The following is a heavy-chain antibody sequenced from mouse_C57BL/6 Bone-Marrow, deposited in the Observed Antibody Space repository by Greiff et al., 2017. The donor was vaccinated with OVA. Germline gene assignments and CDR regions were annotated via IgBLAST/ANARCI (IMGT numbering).Heavy chain of an antibody. CDR3: ARLTRYDYDEGFDY. J-gene: IGHJ2*01. Sequence: QVQLQQSGAELVRPGTSVKMSCKASGYTFTNYWIGWAKQRPGHGLEWIGDIYPGGGYTNYNEKFKGKATLTADKSSSTAYMQFSSLTSEDSAIYYCARLTRYDYDEGFDYWGQGTTRTVSS. V-gene: IGHV1-63*01. CDR2: IYPGGGYT. D-gene: IGHD2-4*01. CDR1: GYTFTNYW.